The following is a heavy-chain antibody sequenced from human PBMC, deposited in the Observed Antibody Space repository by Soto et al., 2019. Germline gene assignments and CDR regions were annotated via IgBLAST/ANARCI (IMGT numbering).Heavy chain of an antibody. Sequence: ASVKVSCKASGYTFTSYGISWVLQAPGQGLEWMGWISAYNGNTNYAQKLQGRVTMTTDTSTSTAYMELRSLRSDDTAVYYCARVGPLHYYGSGSYYRPSDYWGQGTLVTVSS. CDR2: ISAYNGNT. D-gene: IGHD3-10*01. CDR3: ARVGPLHYYGSGSYYRPSDY. J-gene: IGHJ4*02. CDR1: GYTFTSYG. V-gene: IGHV1-18*01.